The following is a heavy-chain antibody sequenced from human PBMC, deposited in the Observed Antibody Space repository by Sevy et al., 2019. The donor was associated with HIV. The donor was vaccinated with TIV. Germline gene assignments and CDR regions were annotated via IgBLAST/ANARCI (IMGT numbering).Heavy chain of an antibody. CDR2: ISGSGGST. V-gene: IGHV3-23*01. J-gene: IGHJ6*02. Sequence: GGSLRLSCAASGFTFSSYAMSWVRQAPGKGLEWVSAISGSGGSTYYADSVKGRCTISRDNSQNTLYLQMNSLRAEDTAGYYCAKSKMHTVTTVPCMDVWGQGTTVTVSS. D-gene: IGHD4-4*01. CDR1: GFTFSSYA. CDR3: AKSKMHTVTTVPCMDV.